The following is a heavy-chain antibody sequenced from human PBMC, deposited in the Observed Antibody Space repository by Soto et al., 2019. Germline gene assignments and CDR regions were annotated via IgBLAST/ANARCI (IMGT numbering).Heavy chain of an antibody. D-gene: IGHD3-3*01. V-gene: IGHV1-69*02. CDR2: IIPILGIA. CDR3: AGGGYYDFWSGYEFDY. J-gene: IGHJ4*02. Sequence: QVQLVQSGAEVKKPGSSVKVSCKASGGTFSSYTISWVRQAPGQGLEWMGRIIPILGIANYAQKFQGRVTITADKSTRTAYMGLRSLRSEDTAVYYWAGGGYYDFWSGYEFDYWGQGTLVTVSS. CDR1: GGTFSSYT.